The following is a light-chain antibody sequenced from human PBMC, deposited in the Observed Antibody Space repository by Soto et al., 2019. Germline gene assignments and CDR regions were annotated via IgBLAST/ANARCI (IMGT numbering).Light chain of an antibody. CDR1: NSDVGAYNY. Sequence: QSALTQPASVSGSPGQSITISCDGSNSDVGAYNYVSWSQQHPGKAPKLIIFDVSNRPSGVSDRFSASKSGNTASLTISGLQAEDEADYYCSSFTTSATLVFGGGTKLTVL. J-gene: IGLJ3*02. CDR2: DVS. V-gene: IGLV2-14*03. CDR3: SSFTTSATLV.